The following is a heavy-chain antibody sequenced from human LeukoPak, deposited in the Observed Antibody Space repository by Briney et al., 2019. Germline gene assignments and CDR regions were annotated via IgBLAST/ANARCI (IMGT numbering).Heavy chain of an antibody. CDR3: ARAYKDRSLAGKKEFFQH. D-gene: IGHD6-19*01. V-gene: IGHV3-9*01. CDR1: GFTFDNYA. CDR2: ISWNSGTI. J-gene: IGHJ1*01. Sequence: GGSLRLSCAASGFTFDNYAMNWVRQVPGKGLEWISLISWNSGTIGYADSVKGRFTISRDNADNFLYLQMNSLRAEDTALYYCARAYKDRSLAGKKEFFQHWGQGTLVTVSS.